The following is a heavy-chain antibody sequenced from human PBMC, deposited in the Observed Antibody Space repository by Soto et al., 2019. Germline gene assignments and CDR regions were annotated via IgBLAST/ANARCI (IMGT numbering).Heavy chain of an antibody. Sequence: QVQLVQSGAEVKKPGSSVKVSCKASGGTFSSYAISWVRQAPGQGLAWMGGIIPTVGTANYAQQFQGRVTIAADDSTSTAYMGPDSPRSEDTAVSYCAVQSFWEFPNWFAPWGQGALVTVSS. CDR2: IIPTVGTA. J-gene: IGHJ5*02. D-gene: IGHD3-10*01. CDR1: GGTFSSYA. CDR3: AVQSFWEFPNWFAP. V-gene: IGHV1-69*01.